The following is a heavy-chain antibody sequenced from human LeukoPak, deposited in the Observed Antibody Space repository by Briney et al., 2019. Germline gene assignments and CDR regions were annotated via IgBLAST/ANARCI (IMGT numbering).Heavy chain of an antibody. V-gene: IGHV4-39*01. CDR1: GGSMRSSSYY. D-gene: IGHD3-22*01. J-gene: IGHJ4*02. Sequence: SETLSLTCTVPGGSMRSSSYYWGWIRQPPGKGLEWIGSIYYSGSTYYNPSLKSRVTISVDTSKNQFSLKLSSVTAVDTAVYYCARRPAYYSDGGGAQYYFDYWGQGTLVTVSS. CDR3: ARRPAYYSDGGGAQYYFDY. CDR2: IYYSGST.